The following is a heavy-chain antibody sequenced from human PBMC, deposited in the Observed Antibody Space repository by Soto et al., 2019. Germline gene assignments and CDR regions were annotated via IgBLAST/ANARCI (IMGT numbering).Heavy chain of an antibody. CDR3: ARGGGWYVWFDP. CDR1: GYTFTSYA. CDR2: INAGNGNT. V-gene: IGHV1-3*05. D-gene: IGHD6-19*01. Sequence: QVQLVQSGAEEKKPGASVKVSCKASGYTFTSYAMHWVRQAPGQRLEWMGWINAGNGNTKYSQKFQGRVTITRDTSASTAYMGLSCLRSADTAVYYCARGGGWYVWFDPWGQGTLVTVSS. J-gene: IGHJ5*02.